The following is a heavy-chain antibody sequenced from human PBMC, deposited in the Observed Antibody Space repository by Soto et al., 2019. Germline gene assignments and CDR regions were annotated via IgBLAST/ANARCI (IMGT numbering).Heavy chain of an antibody. V-gene: IGHV1-46*01. D-gene: IGHD5-18*01. J-gene: IGHJ3*02. CDR3: AREVDTDVGGLGFYDAFDI. CDR2: INPSGGST. CDR1: GYTFTSYY. Sequence: ASVKVSCKASGYTFTSYYMHWVRQAPGQGLEWMGIINPSGGSTSYAQKFQGRVTMTRDTSTSTVYMELSSLRSEDTAVYYCAREVDTDVGGLGFYDAFDIWGPGTKVTVSS.